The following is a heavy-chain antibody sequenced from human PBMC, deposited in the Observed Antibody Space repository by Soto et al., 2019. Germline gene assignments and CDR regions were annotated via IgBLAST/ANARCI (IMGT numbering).Heavy chain of an antibody. Sequence: ASVKVSCKASGYTFTSYGISWVRQAPGQGLEWMGWISAYNGNTNYAQKLQGRVTMTTDTSTSTAYMELRSLRSAADTAVYYCARGYYESSDYFVGSPIFDYWGQGSLVTVS. V-gene: IGHV1-18*04. CDR2: ISAYNGNT. CDR1: GYTFTSYG. D-gene: IGHD3-22*01. J-gene: IGHJ4*02. CDR3: ARGYYESSDYFVGSPIFDY.